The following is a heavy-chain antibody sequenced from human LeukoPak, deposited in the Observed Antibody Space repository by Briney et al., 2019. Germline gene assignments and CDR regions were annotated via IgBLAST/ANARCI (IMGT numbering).Heavy chain of an antibody. CDR3: ARPFVWGFATQGLDY. Sequence: PGGSLRLSCVASGFSFSSYEMNWVRQAPGKGLEWVSYISTMKGRFTISRDNAENSLYLQMNSLRAEDTAVYYCARPFVWGFATQGLDYWGQGTLVTVSS. J-gene: IGHJ4*02. CDR2: IS. CDR1: GFSFSSYE. V-gene: IGHV3-48*03. D-gene: IGHD3-16*01.